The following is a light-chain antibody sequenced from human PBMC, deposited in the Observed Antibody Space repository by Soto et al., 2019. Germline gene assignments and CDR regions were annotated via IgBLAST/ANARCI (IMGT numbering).Light chain of an antibody. J-gene: IGKJ5*01. CDR1: QSVSSSY. Sequence: EIVLTQSPGTLSLSPGERATLSCRASQSVSSSYLAWYQQKPGQAPRLLIYVASSRATGIPDRFSGSPSGTDFSLTISSLEPEDFAVYYCQQYGSSPPAFGQGTRLEI. CDR3: QQYGSSPPA. V-gene: IGKV3-20*01. CDR2: VAS.